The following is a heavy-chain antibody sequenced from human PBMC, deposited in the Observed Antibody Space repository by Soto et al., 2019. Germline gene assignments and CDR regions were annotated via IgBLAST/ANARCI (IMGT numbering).Heavy chain of an antibody. CDR2: IYSDGST. V-gene: IGHV3-53*01. CDR1: GFTVSSNY. Sequence: EVQLVESGGGLIQPGGSLRLSCTASGFTVSSNYMTWVRQAPGKGLEWVSVIYSDGSTYYADSVKGRFTISRDNSKNTLFLQMSSLIAEDTAMYYCAREIGTSLDSWGQGTLVTVSS. D-gene: IGHD6-13*01. CDR3: AREIGTSLDS. J-gene: IGHJ4*02.